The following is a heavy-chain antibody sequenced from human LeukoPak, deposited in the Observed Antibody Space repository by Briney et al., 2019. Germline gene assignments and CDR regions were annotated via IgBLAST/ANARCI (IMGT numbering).Heavy chain of an antibody. CDR3: ASKYTSTWDGDY. Sequence: PGGSLRLSCVASGFTFSSHEMNWVRQAPGKGPEWVSYISSSDSITYYADSVKGRFIISRDNAKNSLYLQMNSLRAEDTAVYYCASKYTSTWDGDYWGQGTLVTVSS. CDR2: ISSSDSIT. D-gene: IGHD6-13*01. CDR1: GFTFSSHE. J-gene: IGHJ4*02. V-gene: IGHV3-48*03.